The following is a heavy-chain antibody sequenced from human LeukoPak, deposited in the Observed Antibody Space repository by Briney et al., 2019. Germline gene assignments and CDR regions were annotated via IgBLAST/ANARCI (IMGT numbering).Heavy chain of an antibody. CDR2: IYYTGGT. CDR3: ARSPPTIFDY. Sequence: PSETLSLTCPVSGGPLSTSLYYWGWIRQPPGKGLEWIGNIYYTGGTSYNPSLESRVSISIDMSKNQFSLDLTSVTAADTAVYYCARSPPTIFDYWGQGTLVTVSS. CDR1: GGPLSTSLYY. V-gene: IGHV4-39*01. D-gene: IGHD5-12*01. J-gene: IGHJ4*02.